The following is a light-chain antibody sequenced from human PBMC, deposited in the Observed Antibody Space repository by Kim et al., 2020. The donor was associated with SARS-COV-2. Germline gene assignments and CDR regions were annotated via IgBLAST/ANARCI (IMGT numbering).Light chain of an antibody. CDR2: RNN. Sequence: RQNATRTCTGNRHKRCNQWAAVLQPHQGHPPKLLSYRNNNRPSGISERLSASRSGNTASLTITGLQPEDEADYYFSAWDSSLSNLVFGGGTQLTVL. CDR1: RHKRCNQW. J-gene: IGLJ3*02. V-gene: IGLV10-54*01. CDR3: SAWDSSLSNLV.